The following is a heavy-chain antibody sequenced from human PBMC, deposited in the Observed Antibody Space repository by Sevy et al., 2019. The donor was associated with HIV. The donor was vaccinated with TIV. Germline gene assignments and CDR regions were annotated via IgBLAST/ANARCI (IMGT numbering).Heavy chain of an antibody. CDR3: ARAKGGQLYYFYF. Sequence: GGSLRLSCAASGFTFSSFGMHWVRQAPGKGLEWVAVIWYDGSNKYYADFVKGRFTISRDNSKNTRYLQMNSLRAEDTAVYYCARAKGGQLYYFYFWGQGTLGTGSS. CDR2: IWYDGSNK. D-gene: IGHD1-1*01. V-gene: IGHV3-33*01. CDR1: GFTFSSFG. J-gene: IGHJ4*02.